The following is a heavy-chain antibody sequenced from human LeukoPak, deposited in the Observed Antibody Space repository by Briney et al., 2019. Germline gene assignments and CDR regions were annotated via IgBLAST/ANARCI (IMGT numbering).Heavy chain of an antibody. D-gene: IGHD3-3*01. CDR2: IYYSGST. CDR3: ARSQGYYDFWSGYYNYPPFDY. CDR1: GGSISSYY. J-gene: IGHJ4*02. V-gene: IGHV4-59*01. Sequence: SETLSLTCTVSGGSISSYYWSWIRQPPGKGLGWIGYIYYSGSTNYNPSLKSRVTISVDTSKNQFSLKLSSVTAADTAVYYCARSQGYYDFWSGYYNYPPFDYWGQGTLVTVSS.